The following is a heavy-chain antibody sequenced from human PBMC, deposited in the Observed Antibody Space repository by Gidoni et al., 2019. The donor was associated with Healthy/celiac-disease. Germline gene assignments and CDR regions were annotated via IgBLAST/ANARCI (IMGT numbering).Heavy chain of an antibody. Sequence: QLQLQESGAGLVKPSETLSLTCTVSGGSISSSSYYWGWVRQPQGKGLEWIGSIYYSGSTYCNPSLKSRVTISVDTSKNQFSLKLSSVTAADTAVYYCAAGVGGYGDYVDYWGQGTLVTVSS. CDR3: AAGVGGYGDYVDY. J-gene: IGHJ4*02. CDR1: GGSISSSSYY. V-gene: IGHV4-39*01. CDR2: IYYSGST. D-gene: IGHD4-17*01.